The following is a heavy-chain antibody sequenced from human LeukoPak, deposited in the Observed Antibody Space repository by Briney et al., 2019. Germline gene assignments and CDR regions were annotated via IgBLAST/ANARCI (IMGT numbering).Heavy chain of an antibody. J-gene: IGHJ6*03. D-gene: IGHD2-2*02. CDR3: ARLVPAAIKDPGYYYYMDV. V-gene: IGHV1-69*13. Sequence: ASVKVSCKASGGTFSSYAISWGRHAPGQGLGWMGGIIPIFGTENYAQHFQSRVTITADETTSTAYMELSSLRSEDTAVYYCARLVPAAIKDPGYYYYMDVWGKGTTVTVSS. CDR1: GGTFSSYA. CDR2: IIPIFGTE.